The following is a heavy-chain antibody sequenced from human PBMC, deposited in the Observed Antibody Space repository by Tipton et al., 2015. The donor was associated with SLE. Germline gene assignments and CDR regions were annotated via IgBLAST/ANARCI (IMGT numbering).Heavy chain of an antibody. Sequence: SLRLSCAASGFTFDDYTMHWVRQAPGKGLEWVSLISWDGGSTYYADSVKGRFIISRDNSKNSLYLQMNSLRTEDTALYYCAKDIGYCSGGSCKAGYGMDVWGQGTTVTVSS. J-gene: IGHJ6*02. CDR3: AKDIGYCSGGSCKAGYGMDV. D-gene: IGHD2-15*01. CDR2: ISWDGGST. V-gene: IGHV3-43*01. CDR1: GFTFDDYT.